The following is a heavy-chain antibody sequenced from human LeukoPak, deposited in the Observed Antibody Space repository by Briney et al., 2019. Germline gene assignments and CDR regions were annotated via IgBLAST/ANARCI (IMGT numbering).Heavy chain of an antibody. D-gene: IGHD6-19*01. V-gene: IGHV3-9*01. CDR2: ISWNSGSI. CDR1: GFTFDDYA. Sequence: GGSLRLSCAASGFTFDDYAMHWVRLAPGKGLEWVSGISWNSGSIGYADSVKGRFTISRDNAKNSLYLQMNSLRAEDTALYYCAKDMGPKYSSGWLFDYWGQGTLVTVSS. CDR3: AKDMGPKYSSGWLFDY. J-gene: IGHJ4*02.